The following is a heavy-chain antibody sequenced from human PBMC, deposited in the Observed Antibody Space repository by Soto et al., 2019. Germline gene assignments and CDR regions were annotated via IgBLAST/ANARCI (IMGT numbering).Heavy chain of an antibody. CDR2: LYSGGST. Sequence: EVQLVESGGGLVQPGGSLRLSCAASGFTVSSNYMNWVRQAPGKGLEWVSVLYSGGSTSYAVSVKGRFTISRDNTKNTLYLKMNSLKAEDTAVYFCARDKRTDFSGDSCYMDAFAIWGQGTMVTGSS. V-gene: IGHV3-66*01. J-gene: IGHJ3*02. CDR1: GFTVSSNY. D-gene: IGHD2-15*01. CDR3: ARDKRTDFSGDSCYMDAFAI.